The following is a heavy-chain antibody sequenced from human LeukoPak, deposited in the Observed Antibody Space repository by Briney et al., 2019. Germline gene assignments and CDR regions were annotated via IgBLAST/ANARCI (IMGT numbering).Heavy chain of an antibody. D-gene: IGHD6-6*01. J-gene: IGHJ4*02. CDR2: TNWNGGST. Sequence: GGSLRLSCAASGFTFDDYGMSWVRQAPGKGLEWVSGTNWNGGSTGYADSVKGRFTISRDNAKNSLYLQMNSLRAEDTALYYCAKDIEEQLSGVDYWGQGTLVTVSS. CDR3: AKDIEEQLSGVDY. V-gene: IGHV3-20*04. CDR1: GFTFDDYG.